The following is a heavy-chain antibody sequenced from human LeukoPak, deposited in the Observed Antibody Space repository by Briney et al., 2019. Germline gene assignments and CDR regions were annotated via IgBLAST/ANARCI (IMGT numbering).Heavy chain of an antibody. J-gene: IGHJ4*02. CDR2: IYYSGST. D-gene: IGHD6-13*01. V-gene: IGHV4-39*07. CDR3: ARVAAAGNYYFDY. CDR1: GGSISSSSYY. Sequence: PSETLSLTCTVSGGSISSSSYYWGWIRQPPGKGLEWIGSIYYSGSTYYNPSLKSRVTISVDTSKNQFSLKLSSVTAADTAVYFCARVAAAGNYYFDYWGQGTLVTVSS.